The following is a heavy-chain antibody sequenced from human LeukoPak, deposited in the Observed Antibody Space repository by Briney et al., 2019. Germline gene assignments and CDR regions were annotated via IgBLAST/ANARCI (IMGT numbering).Heavy chain of an antibody. D-gene: IGHD5-12*01. J-gene: IGHJ4*02. CDR1: GFTFSSYS. V-gene: IGHV3-9*01. Sequence: GGSLRLSCAASGFTFSSYSMNWVRQAPGKGLEWVSSIGWNKDKILYADSLKGRFTISRDNARRSLFLQMDSLRAEDTAFYYCAKAKRNSDYLFDYWGQGTLVAVSS. CDR2: IGWNKDKI. CDR3: AKAKRNSDYLFDY.